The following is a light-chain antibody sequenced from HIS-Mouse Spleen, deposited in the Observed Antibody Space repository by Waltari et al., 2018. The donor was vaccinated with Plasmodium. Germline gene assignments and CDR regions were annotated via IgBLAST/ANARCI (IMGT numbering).Light chain of an antibody. CDR3: QQYNNWPRGT. CDR1: QSVSSN. J-gene: IGKJ1*01. V-gene: IGKV3-15*01. Sequence: EIVMTQSPATLSVSPGERATLSCRASQSVSSNLAWYQQKPGQAPRRLIYGASTRATGIPARFSGSGSGTEFTLTISSMQSEDLAVYYCQQYNNWPRGTFGQGTKVEIK. CDR2: GAS.